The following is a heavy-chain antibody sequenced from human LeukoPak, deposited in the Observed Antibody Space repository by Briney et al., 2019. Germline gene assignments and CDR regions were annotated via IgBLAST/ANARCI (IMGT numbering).Heavy chain of an antibody. D-gene: IGHD6-25*01. CDR3: ARAETLAAIYFDF. V-gene: IGHV4-34*01. J-gene: IGHJ4*02. CDR2: INHSGST. Sequence: PSETLSLTCAVYGGSFSGYYWSWIRQPPGKGLEWIGEINHSGSTNYNPSLKSRVTISVDTSRNQFSLKLSSVTAADTAVYYCARAETLAAIYFDFWGQGSLVTVSS. CDR1: GGSFSGYY.